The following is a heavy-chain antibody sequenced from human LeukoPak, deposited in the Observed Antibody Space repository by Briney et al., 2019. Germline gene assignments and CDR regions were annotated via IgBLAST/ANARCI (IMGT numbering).Heavy chain of an antibody. CDR2: MNPNSGNT. CDR3: ARDSLYCSSTSCYTFDY. D-gene: IGHD2-2*02. CDR1: GYTFTSYD. J-gene: IGHJ4*02. V-gene: IGHV1-8*01. Sequence: ASVKVSCKASGYTFTSYDINWVRQATGQGLEWMGWMNPNSGNTGYAQKFQGRVTMTRNTSISTAYMELRSLRSDDTAVYYCARDSLYCSSTSCYTFDYWGQGTLVTVSS.